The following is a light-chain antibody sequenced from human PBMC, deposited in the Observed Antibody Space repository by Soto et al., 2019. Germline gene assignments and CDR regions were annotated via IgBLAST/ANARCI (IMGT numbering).Light chain of an antibody. V-gene: IGKV1-9*01. CDR1: KGISSY. Sequence: DIQLTQSPSFLSPSVGDRVTITCRASKGISSYLAWYQQKPGKAPKLLIYGASTLQSGVPSRFSGSGSGTEFTLTISRLQPEDFATYYCQQLSGYPLTFGLGTRLEIK. CDR2: GAS. CDR3: QQLSGYPLT. J-gene: IGKJ5*01.